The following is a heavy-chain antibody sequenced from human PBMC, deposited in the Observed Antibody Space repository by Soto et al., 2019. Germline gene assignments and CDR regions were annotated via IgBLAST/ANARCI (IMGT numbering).Heavy chain of an antibody. V-gene: IGHV3-30*18. D-gene: IGHD2-15*01. Sequence: GGSLRLSCAASGFTFSSYGMHWVRQAPGKGLEWVAVISYDGSNKYYADSVKGRFTISRDNSKNTLYLQMNSLRAEDTAVYYCAKEGIEVAASSIYYYYYYMDVWGKGTTVTVSS. J-gene: IGHJ6*03. CDR2: ISYDGSNK. CDR3: AKEGIEVAASSIYYYYYYMDV. CDR1: GFTFSSYG.